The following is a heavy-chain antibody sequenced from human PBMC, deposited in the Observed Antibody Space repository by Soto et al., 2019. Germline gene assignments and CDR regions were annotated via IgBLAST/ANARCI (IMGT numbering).Heavy chain of an antibody. CDR3: ARFAGSRPA. D-gene: IGHD3-10*01. J-gene: IGHJ5*02. CDR2: IYPGDSDT. CDR1: GYSFTSYW. Sequence: GESLNISCNGSGYSFTSYWIGWVRQRPGHGLAWMAIIYPGDSDTRYSPPCHGQLTISADKSISPAYLQWSSLKASDTAMYYCARFAGSRPAWGQGTLVTVSS. V-gene: IGHV5-51*01.